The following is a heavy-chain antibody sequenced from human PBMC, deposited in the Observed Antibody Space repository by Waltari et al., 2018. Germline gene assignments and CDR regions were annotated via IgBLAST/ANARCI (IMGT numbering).Heavy chain of an antibody. D-gene: IGHD2-15*01. Sequence: EVQLVESRGGLVQPGRSLRLSCAASGFTFDDYAMHWVRQAPGKGLEWVSGISWNSGSIGYADSVKGRFTISRDNAKNSLYLQMNSLRAEDTALYYCAKETYRYCSGGSCSVDYWGQGTLVTVSS. V-gene: IGHV3-9*01. CDR1: GFTFDDYA. J-gene: IGHJ4*02. CDR3: AKETYRYCSGGSCSVDY. CDR2: ISWNSGSI.